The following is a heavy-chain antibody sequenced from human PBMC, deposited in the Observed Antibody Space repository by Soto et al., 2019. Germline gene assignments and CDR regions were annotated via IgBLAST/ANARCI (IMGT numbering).Heavy chain of an antibody. CDR1: GYTFTGYY. CDR2: INPNSGGT. J-gene: IGHJ6*02. CDR3: ARGEGATVEYSYGMDV. Sequence: GASVKVSCKASGYTFTGYYMHWVRQAPGQGLEWMGWINPNSGGTNYAQKFQGWVTMTRDTSISTAYMELSRLRSDDTAVYYCARGEGATVEYSYGMDVWGQGTTVTVSS. D-gene: IGHD1-26*01. V-gene: IGHV1-2*04.